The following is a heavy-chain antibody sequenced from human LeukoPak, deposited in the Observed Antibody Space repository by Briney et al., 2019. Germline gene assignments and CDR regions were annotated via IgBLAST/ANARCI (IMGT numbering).Heavy chain of an antibody. CDR1: GGSFSGYY. CDR2: INHSGST. V-gene: IGHV4-34*01. J-gene: IGHJ3*02. CDR3: ARGRVTCLGAFDI. Sequence: PSETLSLTCAVYGGSFSGYYWSWIRQPPGKGLEWIGEINHSGSTNYNPSLKSRVTISVDTSKNQFSLKLSSVTAADTAVYYCARGRVTCLGAFDIWGQGTMVTVSS. D-gene: IGHD2-21*02.